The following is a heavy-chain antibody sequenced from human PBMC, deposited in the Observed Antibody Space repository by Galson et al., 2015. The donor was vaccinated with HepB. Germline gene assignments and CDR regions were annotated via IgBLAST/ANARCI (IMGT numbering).Heavy chain of an antibody. Sequence: SLRLSCAASRFTFSSYGMHWVRQAPGKGLEWVAVIRFDGSSEKYADSVKGRFTISRDNSKNTLSLQMNSLRAEDTAVYFCAKDQGYGYYYGMDVWGQGTTVTVSS. CDR3: AKDQGYGYYYGMDV. CDR2: IRFDGSSE. CDR1: RFTFSSYG. V-gene: IGHV3-33*06. J-gene: IGHJ6*02. D-gene: IGHD4-17*01.